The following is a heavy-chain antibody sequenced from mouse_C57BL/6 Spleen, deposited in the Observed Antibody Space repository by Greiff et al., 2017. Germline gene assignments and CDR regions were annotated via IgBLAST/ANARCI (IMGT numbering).Heavy chain of an antibody. V-gene: IGHV1-9*01. CDR2: ILPGSGST. Sequence: QVQLQQSGAELMKPGASVKLSCKATGYTFTGYWIEWVKQRPGHGLEWIGEILPGSGSTNYNEKLKGKATFTADTSSNTAYMQLSSLTTDDSAIYYCARWFKTAQVFYAMDYWGQGTSVTVSS. CDR3: ARWFKTAQVFYAMDY. D-gene: IGHD3-2*02. CDR1: GYTFTGYW. J-gene: IGHJ4*01.